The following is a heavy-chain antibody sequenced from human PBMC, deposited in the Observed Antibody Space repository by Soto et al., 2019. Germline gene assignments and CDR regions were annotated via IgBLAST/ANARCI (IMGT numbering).Heavy chain of an antibody. CDR3: ARVPHLDYCSRTSCLYYFDY. D-gene: IGHD2-2*01. CDR1: GFTFSRYV. V-gene: IGHV3-23*01. Sequence: EVQLLESGGGLVQPGGSLRLSCVASGFTFSRYVMSWVRQAPGKGLEWVSTINSNGDSTYYADSVKGRFTISRDNSRNSLYLQVNSLRAEVMAVYYCARVPHLDYCSRTSCLYYFDYWGQGALVTVSS. CDR2: INSNGDST. J-gene: IGHJ4*02.